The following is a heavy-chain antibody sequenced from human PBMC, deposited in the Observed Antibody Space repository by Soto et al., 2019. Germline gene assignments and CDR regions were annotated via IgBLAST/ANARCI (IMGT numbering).Heavy chain of an antibody. J-gene: IGHJ3*02. CDR2: ISSSSSTI. V-gene: IGHV3-48*02. CDR3: ARASRYDTPRSLDI. CDR1: GFTFSSYS. D-gene: IGHD3-9*01. Sequence: GGSLRLSCAASGFTFSSYSMNWVRQAPGKGLEWVSYISSSSSTIYYADSVKGRFTISRDNAKNSLYLQMNSLRDEDTAGYYGARASRYDTPRSLDIWGQGTMVTVSS.